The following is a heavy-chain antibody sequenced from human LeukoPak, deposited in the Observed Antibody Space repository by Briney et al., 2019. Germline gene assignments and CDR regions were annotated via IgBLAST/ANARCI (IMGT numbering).Heavy chain of an antibody. CDR2: IDYSGST. CDR1: GDSVTNHY. V-gene: IGHV4-59*08. Sequence: SETLSLTCTVSGDSVTNHYWTWIRQPPGKGLEWIGYIDYSGSTNYNPSLKSRLTMSIDTSKNQFSLSLSSVTAAGTAVYYCARRRPLGPYYYYFGMDVWGQGTTVTVSS. CDR3: ARRRPLGPYYYYFGMDV. J-gene: IGHJ6*02.